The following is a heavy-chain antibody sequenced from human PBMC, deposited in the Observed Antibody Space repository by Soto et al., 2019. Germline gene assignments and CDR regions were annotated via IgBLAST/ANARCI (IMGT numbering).Heavy chain of an antibody. CDR2: ISAYNGNT. Sequence: GASVKVSCKASGYTFTSYGISWVRQAPGQGLEWMGWISAYNGNTNYAQKHQGRVTMTTDTSTSTAYMELRSLRSDDTAVYYCARDPGCSSTSSSSGSCYFPFDYWGQGTLVTVSS. V-gene: IGHV1-18*01. CDR3: ARDPGCSSTSSSSGSCYFPFDY. J-gene: IGHJ4*02. D-gene: IGHD2-2*01. CDR1: GYTFTSYG.